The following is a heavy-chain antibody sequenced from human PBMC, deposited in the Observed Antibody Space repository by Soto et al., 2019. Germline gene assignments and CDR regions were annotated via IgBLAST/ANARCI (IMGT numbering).Heavy chain of an antibody. J-gene: IGHJ4*02. V-gene: IGHV3-23*01. Sequence: LRLSCAASGFTFSSYAMTWVRQAPGKGLEWLSVISSTGSTYFADSVKGRFTISRDNSKHTLSLQMHSLRVDDTAVYYCAKVGSSAWYHNSYFDYWGQGTLVTVSS. D-gene: IGHD6-19*01. CDR2: ISSTGST. CDR3: AKVGSSAWYHNSYFDY. CDR1: GFTFSSYA.